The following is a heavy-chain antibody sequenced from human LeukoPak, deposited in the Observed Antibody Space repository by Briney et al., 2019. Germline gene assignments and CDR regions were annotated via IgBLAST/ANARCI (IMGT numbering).Heavy chain of an antibody. Sequence: ASVKVSCKASGYPFYTYGLSWVRQAPGQGLEWMGQISGNDGATKYAQKFQGRVTMTTDTATSTAYMELTSLTSDDTAVYYCARDVPDFWSGFGSWGQGTLVTVSP. D-gene: IGHD3-3*01. J-gene: IGHJ4*02. CDR3: ARDVPDFWSGFGS. CDR2: ISGNDGAT. V-gene: IGHV1-18*01. CDR1: GYPFYTYG.